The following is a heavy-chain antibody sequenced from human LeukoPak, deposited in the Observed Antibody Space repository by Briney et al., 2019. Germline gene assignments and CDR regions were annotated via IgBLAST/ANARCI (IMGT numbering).Heavy chain of an antibody. CDR1: GFTFSSYW. J-gene: IGHJ4*02. Sequence: GGSLRLSCAASGFTFSSYWMSWVRQAPGKGLEWVANIQQDGSEKYYVDSVKGRFTISRDNAKNSLYLQMSSLRSEDTAVYYCARDSYSYGYPYYFDYWGQGTLVTVSS. D-gene: IGHD5-18*01. CDR2: IQQDGSEK. CDR3: ARDSYSYGYPYYFDY. V-gene: IGHV3-7*01.